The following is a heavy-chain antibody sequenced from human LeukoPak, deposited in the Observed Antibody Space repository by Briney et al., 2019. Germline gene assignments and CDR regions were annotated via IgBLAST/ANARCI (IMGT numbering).Heavy chain of an antibody. CDR1: GFTFSSYA. Sequence: PGGSLRLSCAASGFTFSSYAMSWVRQAPGKGLEWVSAISGSGGSTYYADSVKGRFTISRDNSKNALYLQMNSLGAEDTAVYYCAKDQAPYYGSGSPWFDPWGQGTLVTVSS. D-gene: IGHD3-10*01. J-gene: IGHJ5*02. CDR2: ISGSGGST. V-gene: IGHV3-23*01. CDR3: AKDQAPYYGSGSPWFDP.